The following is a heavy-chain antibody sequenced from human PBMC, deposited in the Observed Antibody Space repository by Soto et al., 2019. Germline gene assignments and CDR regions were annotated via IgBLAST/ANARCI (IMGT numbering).Heavy chain of an antibody. CDR2: IYSSGSP. CDR3: VREPRLLWFGVGIKGNSWFDP. D-gene: IGHD3-10*01. CDR1: GGSITSSSYY. J-gene: IGHJ5*02. V-gene: IGHV4-39*02. Sequence: TSETLSLTCSVSGGSITSSSYYWGWIRQPPGKGLEWIGSIYSSGSPNYNLSLKSRVTISVDPYNNQFSLKLSSVTAADTATYYCVREPRLLWFGVGIKGNSWFDPWGQGTLVTSPQ.